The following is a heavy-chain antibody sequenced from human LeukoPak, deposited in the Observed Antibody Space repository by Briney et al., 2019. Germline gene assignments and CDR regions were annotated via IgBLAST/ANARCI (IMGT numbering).Heavy chain of an antibody. CDR1: GFSVSDNY. Sequence: GGSLTLSCAVSGFSVSDNYMSWVRPTPGGGLAWVSVIFGDSTYYIDSVKGRFTISRDNSKNMLFLQMDSLRVEGTAVYYCVKETRGTTVYYWGQGTLVTVSS. CDR2: IFGDST. V-gene: IGHV3-66*01. CDR3: VKETRGTTVYY. J-gene: IGHJ4*02. D-gene: IGHD4-17*01.